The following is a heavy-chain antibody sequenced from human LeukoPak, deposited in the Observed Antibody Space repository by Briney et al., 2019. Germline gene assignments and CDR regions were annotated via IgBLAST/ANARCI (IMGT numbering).Heavy chain of an antibody. V-gene: IGHV3-23*01. CDR1: GFTFSSYV. CDR2: ISGSGGST. J-gene: IGHJ4*02. D-gene: IGHD3-22*01. CDR3: AKDYYYDSSGLNYFDY. Sequence: GGSLRLSCAASGFTFSSYVMSWVRQAPGKGLEWVSAISGSGGSTYYADSVKGRFTISRDNSKNTLYLQMNSLRAEDTAVYYCAKDYYYDSSGLNYFDYWGQGTLVTVSS.